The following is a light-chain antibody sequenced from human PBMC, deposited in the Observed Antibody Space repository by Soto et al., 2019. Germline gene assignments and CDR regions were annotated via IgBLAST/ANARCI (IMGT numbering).Light chain of an antibody. CDR2: GAS. J-gene: IGKJ4*01. CDR1: QSVSSSY. CDR3: QQYGSSPLT. V-gene: IGKV3-20*01. Sequence: EIVLTQSPGTLSLSPGERATLSCRASQSVSSSYLAWYQQKAGQAPRLLIYGASSRATGIPDRFTGSGSGTDFTLTISRLEPEDFAGYYCQQYGSSPLTFGGGTKVEIK.